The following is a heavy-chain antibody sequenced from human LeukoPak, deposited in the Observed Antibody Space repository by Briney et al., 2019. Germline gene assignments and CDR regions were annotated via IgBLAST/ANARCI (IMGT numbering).Heavy chain of an antibody. CDR1: GFTFSSYW. Sequence: GGSLRLSCAASGFTFSSYWMSWVRQAPGKGLEWVANIKQDGSEKYYVDSVKGRFTISRDNAKNSLYLQMNSLRAEDTAVYYCARDFIYDFWSGTDYWGQGTLVTVSS. CDR2: IKQDGSEK. V-gene: IGHV3-7*01. D-gene: IGHD3-3*01. J-gene: IGHJ4*02. CDR3: ARDFIYDFWSGTDY.